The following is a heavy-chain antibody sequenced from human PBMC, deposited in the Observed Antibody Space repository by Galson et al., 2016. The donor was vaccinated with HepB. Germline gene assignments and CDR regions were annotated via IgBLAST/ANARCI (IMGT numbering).Heavy chain of an antibody. CDR1: GDSISRGSYY. D-gene: IGHD6-19*01. CDR3: AVAGGIAVAGAY. J-gene: IGHJ4*02. Sequence: SETLSLTCAVSGDSISRGSYYWGWIRQPPGKGLEWIGSIDYRGNSYYNPPLKSRVTISMDTSKNQISLKLNSVTAADMAVYYCAVAGGIAVAGAYWGQGTLVTVSS. V-gene: IGHV4-39*07. CDR2: IDYRGNS.